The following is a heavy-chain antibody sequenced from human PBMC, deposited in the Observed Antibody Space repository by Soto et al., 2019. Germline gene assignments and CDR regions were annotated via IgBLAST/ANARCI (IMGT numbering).Heavy chain of an antibody. Sequence: SETLSLTCTVSGGSISSYYWSWIRQPPGKGLEWIGYIYYSGSTNYNPSLKSRVTISVDTSKNQFSLKLSSVTAADTAVYYCARAYNLRREYYYYYGMDVWGQGTTVTVSS. J-gene: IGHJ6*02. CDR1: GGSISSYY. V-gene: IGHV4-59*01. CDR2: IYYSGST. CDR3: ARAYNLRREYYYYYGMDV. D-gene: IGHD1-1*01.